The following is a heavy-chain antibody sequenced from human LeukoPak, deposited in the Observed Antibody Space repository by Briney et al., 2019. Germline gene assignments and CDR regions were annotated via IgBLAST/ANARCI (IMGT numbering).Heavy chain of an antibody. CDR1: GFTSSSYG. Sequence: GGSLRLSCAASGFTSSSYGMHWVRQAPGKGPEWVAVIWYDGSNKYYADSVKGRFTISRDNAKNTLYLQMNTLRAEDTAVYYCARVPVGQYSYDSWGQGSLVTVSS. CDR3: ARVPVGQYSYDS. CDR2: IWYDGSNK. D-gene: IGHD5-18*01. J-gene: IGHJ5*02. V-gene: IGHV3-33*01.